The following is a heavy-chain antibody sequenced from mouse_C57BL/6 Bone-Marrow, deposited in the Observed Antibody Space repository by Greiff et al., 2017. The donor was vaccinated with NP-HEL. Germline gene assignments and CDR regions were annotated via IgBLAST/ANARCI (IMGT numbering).Heavy chain of an antibody. CDR3: ARSRRYDYDVDY. Sequence: VQLQQPGAELVKPGASVKMSCKASGYTFTSYWITWVKQRPGQGLEWIGDIYPGSGCTNYNEKFKSKATLTVDTSSSTDYMQLSSLTSEDSAVYYCARSRRYDYDVDYWGQGTTLTVSS. CDR2: IYPGSGCT. V-gene: IGHV1-55*01. CDR1: GYTFTSYW. J-gene: IGHJ2*01. D-gene: IGHD2-4*01.